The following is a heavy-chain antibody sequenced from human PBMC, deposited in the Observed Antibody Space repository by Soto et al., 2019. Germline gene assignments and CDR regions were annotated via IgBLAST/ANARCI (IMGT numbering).Heavy chain of an antibody. Sequence: QVQLQESGPGLVKSSETLSLTCSVSGGSMTHYHWSWLRQSPGKGLEWLASVYFIGSTNYSPSLESRLTISMDTSKSQFSLQLSSVTAADTAAYYCARIFYDFYAMDVWGQGTTVIVSS. CDR3: ARIFYDFYAMDV. CDR2: VYFIGST. CDR1: GGSMTHYH. V-gene: IGHV4-59*01. J-gene: IGHJ6*02. D-gene: IGHD3-3*01.